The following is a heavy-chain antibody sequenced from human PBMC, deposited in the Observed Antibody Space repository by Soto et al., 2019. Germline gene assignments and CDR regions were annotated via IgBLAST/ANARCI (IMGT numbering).Heavy chain of an antibody. CDR2: IYYSGST. D-gene: IGHD2-2*02. CDR1: GGSISSGGYY. J-gene: IGHJ5*02. V-gene: IGHV4-31*03. CDR3: ARENIVVVPDAIRNWFDP. Sequence: SETLSLTCTVSGGSISSGGYYWSWIRQHPGKGLEWIGYIYYSGSTYYNPSLKSRVTISVDTSKNQFSPKLSSVTAADTAVYYCARENIVVVPDAIRNWFDPWGQGTLVTVSS.